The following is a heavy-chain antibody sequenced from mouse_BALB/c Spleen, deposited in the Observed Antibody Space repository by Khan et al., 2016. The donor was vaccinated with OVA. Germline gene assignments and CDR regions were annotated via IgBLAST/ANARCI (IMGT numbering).Heavy chain of an antibody. CDR3: ARSNSYWYFDV. V-gene: IGHV9-3-1*01. Sequence: QIQLVQSGPELKKPGETVKISCKASGYTFTNYGMNWVKQAPGKGLKWMGWINTYSGEPTYADDFKGRAAFSLETSASTAYLQIKNLNNEATATYFCARSNSYWYFDVWGAGTTVTVSS. CDR2: INTYSGEP. CDR1: GYTFTNYG. D-gene: IGHD4-1*02. J-gene: IGHJ1*01.